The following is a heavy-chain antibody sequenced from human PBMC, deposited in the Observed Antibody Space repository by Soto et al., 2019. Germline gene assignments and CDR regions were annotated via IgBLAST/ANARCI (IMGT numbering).Heavy chain of an antibody. CDR2: IHHSGST. J-gene: IGHJ4*02. Sequence: SETLSLTCSVSGYSISSGYYWGWIRQAPGKGLEWIGNIHHSGSTYYNPSLQSRVTISIDTSKNQFSLKLTSVTAADTAVYYCARARSSSSAIGSYWGQGTLVTVSS. D-gene: IGHD6-13*01. CDR1: GYSISSGYY. V-gene: IGHV4-38-2*02. CDR3: ARARSSSSAIGSY.